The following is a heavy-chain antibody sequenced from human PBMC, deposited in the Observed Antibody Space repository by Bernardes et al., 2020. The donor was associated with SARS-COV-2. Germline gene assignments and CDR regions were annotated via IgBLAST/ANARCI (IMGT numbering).Heavy chain of an antibody. Sequence: ASVKVSCKASGYTFTGYYMHWVRQAPGQGLEWMGWINPNSGGTHYAQKFQGRVTMTRDTSISTAYMELSRLRSDDTAVYYCARDPSLSIAAHPDYWGQGTLVTVSS. V-gene: IGHV1-2*02. CDR3: ARDPSLSIAAHPDY. J-gene: IGHJ4*02. CDR1: GYTFTGYY. CDR2: INPNSGGT. D-gene: IGHD6-6*01.